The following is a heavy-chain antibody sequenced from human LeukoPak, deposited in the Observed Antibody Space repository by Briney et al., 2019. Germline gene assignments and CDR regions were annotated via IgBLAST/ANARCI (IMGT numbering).Heavy chain of an antibody. D-gene: IGHD2-21*01. Sequence: MPSETLSLTCTVSGYSISSGYYWGWIRQPPGKGLEWIGSIYHSGSTYYNPSLKSRVTISVDTSKNQFSLKLSSVTAADTAVYYCASPGGDMGHYWGQGTLVTVSS. CDR3: ASPGGDMGHY. J-gene: IGHJ4*02. CDR1: GYSISSGYY. CDR2: IYHSGST. V-gene: IGHV4-38-2*02.